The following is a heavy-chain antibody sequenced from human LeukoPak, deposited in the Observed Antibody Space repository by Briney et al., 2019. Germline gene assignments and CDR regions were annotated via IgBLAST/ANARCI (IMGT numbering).Heavy chain of an antibody. V-gene: IGHV4-59*01. CDR3: ARVARYFDPSVFDY. CDR1: GGSISSYY. CDR2: INYSGST. J-gene: IGHJ4*02. D-gene: IGHD3-9*01. Sequence: PSETLSLTCTVSGGSISSYYWSWIRQPPGKGLEWIGYINYSGSTNYNPSLKSRVTISVDTSKNQFSLKLSSVTAADTAVYYCARVARYFDPSVFDYWGQGTLVTVSS.